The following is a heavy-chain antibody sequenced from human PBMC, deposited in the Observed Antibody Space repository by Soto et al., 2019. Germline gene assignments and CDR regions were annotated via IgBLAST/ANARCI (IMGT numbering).Heavy chain of an antibody. V-gene: IGHV1-69*13. CDR1: GGTFRSYA. J-gene: IGHJ6*02. CDR3: AGHSSGVPGYYYSRDV. Sequence: QVQLVQSGAEVKKPGSSVKVSCKASGGTFRSYAIRWVRQAPGQGLERMGEIIPNFDTADYAQKLQGRVTINADESTNTAYMELSSLRSEDKAVYYCAGHSSGVPGYYYSRDVLGQGTTVTVPS. D-gene: IGHD3-22*01. CDR2: IIPNFDTA.